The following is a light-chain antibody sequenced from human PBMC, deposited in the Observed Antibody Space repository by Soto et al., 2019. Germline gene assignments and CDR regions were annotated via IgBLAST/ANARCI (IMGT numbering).Light chain of an antibody. CDR1: DNIVHW. V-gene: IGKV1-5*03. Sequence: DIQMTQSPSTLSASVGDRVAITCRASDNIVHWVAWYQQKPGKAPKLLIYKAANLADEVPSRLRGSGYGTDLTLTISSLKPEDFETYSCQHARSFPITFGHGTRLEI. CDR2: KAA. J-gene: IGKJ5*01. CDR3: QHARSFPIT.